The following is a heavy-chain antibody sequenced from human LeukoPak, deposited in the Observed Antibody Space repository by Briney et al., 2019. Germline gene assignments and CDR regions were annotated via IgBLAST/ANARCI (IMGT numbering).Heavy chain of an antibody. Sequence: GGSLRLSCAASGFTVSSNYMSWVRQAPGKGLEWVSVIYSGGSTYYADSVKGRFTISRDNSKNTLYLRMNSLRAEDTAVYYCARDRYYYDSSGYWGLDPWGQGTLVTVSS. D-gene: IGHD3-22*01. CDR2: IYSGGST. CDR1: GFTVSSNY. CDR3: ARDRYYYDSSGYWGLDP. J-gene: IGHJ5*02. V-gene: IGHV3-53*01.